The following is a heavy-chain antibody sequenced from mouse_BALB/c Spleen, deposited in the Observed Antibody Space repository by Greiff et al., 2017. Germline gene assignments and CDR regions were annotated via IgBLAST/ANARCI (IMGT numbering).Heavy chain of an antibody. V-gene: IGHV1-54*01. J-gene: IGHJ4*01. Sequence: VQLQQSGAELVRPGTSVKVSCKASGYAFTNYLIEWVKQRPGQGLEWIGVINPGSGGTNYNEKFKGKATLTADKSSSTAYMQLSSLTSDDSAVYCCARGRDYGMDYWGQGTSVTVSS. CDR2: INPGSGGT. CDR1: GYAFTNYL. CDR3: ARGRDYGMDY.